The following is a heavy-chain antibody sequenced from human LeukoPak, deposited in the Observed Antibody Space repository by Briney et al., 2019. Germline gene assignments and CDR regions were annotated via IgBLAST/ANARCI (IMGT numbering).Heavy chain of an antibody. J-gene: IGHJ4*02. CDR2: IIPIFGTA. D-gene: IGHD2-8*01. CDR3: AREGYCPSGVCYTDY. Sequence: SVKVSCKASGGTFSSYAITWVRQAPGQGLEWMGGIIPIFGTANYAQKFQGRVTITADESASTAYMELSSLRSEDTAVYYCAREGYCPSGVCYTDYWGQGTLVTVSS. V-gene: IGHV1-69*13. CDR1: GGTFSSYA.